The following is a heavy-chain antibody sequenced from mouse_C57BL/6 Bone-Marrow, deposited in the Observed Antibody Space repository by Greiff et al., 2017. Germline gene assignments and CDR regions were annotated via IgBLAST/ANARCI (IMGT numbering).Heavy chain of an antibody. CDR3: ARDYYSSSEWYFDV. V-gene: IGHV1-9*01. Sequence: QVQLKQSGAELMKPGASVTLSCKATGYTFTGYWIEWVKQRPGHGLEWIGEILPGSGSTTYNEKFKGKATFTADTSSNTAYMQLSSLTTEDSDIYYCARDYYSSSEWYFDVWGTGTTGTVSS. CDR2: ILPGSGST. D-gene: IGHD1-1*01. J-gene: IGHJ1*03. CDR1: GYTFTGYW.